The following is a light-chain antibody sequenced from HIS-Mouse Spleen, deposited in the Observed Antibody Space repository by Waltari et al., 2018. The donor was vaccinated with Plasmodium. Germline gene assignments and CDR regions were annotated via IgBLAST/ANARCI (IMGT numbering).Light chain of an antibody. CDR1: ALPKKY. V-gene: IGLV3-10*01. CDR2: EDS. CDR3: YSTDSSGNHRV. Sequence: SYELTQPPSVSVSPGQTARITCSGDALPKKYAYWYQQKSGQAPVLVIYEDSKRPSGITGRFSGASSGTMATLTISGAQVGNEADYYCYSTDSSGNHRVFGGGTKLTVL. J-gene: IGLJ3*02.